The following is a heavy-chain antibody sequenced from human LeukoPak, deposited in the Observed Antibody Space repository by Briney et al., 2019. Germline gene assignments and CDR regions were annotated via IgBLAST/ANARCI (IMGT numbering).Heavy chain of an antibody. D-gene: IGHD3-3*01. Sequence: GGSLRLSCVVSGFGFSDSYMTWIRQTPGKGLEWLAYISGSGSDMYYADSVKGRFTISRDNAKNSLYLQMSSLRTEDTAVYYCARDWRFLEWTSTTVRFDYWGQGTLVTVSS. V-gene: IGHV3-11*01. CDR1: GFGFSDSY. CDR2: ISGSGSDM. J-gene: IGHJ4*02. CDR3: ARDWRFLEWTSTTVRFDY.